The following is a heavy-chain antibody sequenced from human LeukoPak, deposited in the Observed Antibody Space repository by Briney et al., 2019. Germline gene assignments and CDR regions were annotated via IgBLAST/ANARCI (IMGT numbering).Heavy chain of an antibody. Sequence: GASVKVSCKASGGTFSSYAISWVRQAPGQGLEWMGGIIPIFGTANYAQKFQGRVTITADESTSTAYMELSRLRSDDTAVYYCARGRHDYGDYCLNYWGQGTLVTVPS. CDR1: GGTFSSYA. D-gene: IGHD4-17*01. J-gene: IGHJ4*02. V-gene: IGHV1-69*13. CDR2: IIPIFGTA. CDR3: ARGRHDYGDYCLNY.